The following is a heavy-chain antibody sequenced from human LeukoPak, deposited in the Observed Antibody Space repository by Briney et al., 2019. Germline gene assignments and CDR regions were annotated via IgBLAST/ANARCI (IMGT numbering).Heavy chain of an antibody. V-gene: IGHV1-8*02. CDR3: ARRVTDSSGYYYFTQYFQH. J-gene: IGHJ1*01. Sequence: ASVKVSCKASGYTFTSYAMNWVRQAPGQGLEWMGWISAYNGNTNYAQKLQGRVTMTRNTSLSTAYMELSSLSSEDTAVYYCARRVTDSSGYYYFTQYFQHWGQGTLVTVSS. D-gene: IGHD3-22*01. CDR2: ISAYNGNT. CDR1: GYTFTSYA.